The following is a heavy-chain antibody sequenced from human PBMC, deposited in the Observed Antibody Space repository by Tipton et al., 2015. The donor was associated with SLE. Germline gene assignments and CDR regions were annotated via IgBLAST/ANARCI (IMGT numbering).Heavy chain of an antibody. CDR1: GGSFSGYY. J-gene: IGHJ3*02. CDR3: ARGPGVVGRHLFDI. Sequence: LRLSCAVYGGSFSGYYWSWIRQPPGKGLEWIGEINHSGSTNYNPSLKSRVTISVDTSKNQFPLKLSSVTAADTAVYYCARGPGVVGRHLFDIWGQGTMVTVSS. V-gene: IGHV4-34*01. D-gene: IGHD1-26*01. CDR2: INHSGST.